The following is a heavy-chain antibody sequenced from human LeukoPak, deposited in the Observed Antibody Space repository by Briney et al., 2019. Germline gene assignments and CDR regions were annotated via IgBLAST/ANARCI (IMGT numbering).Heavy chain of an antibody. V-gene: IGHV4-31*03. J-gene: IGHJ4*02. CDR3: ARGATSLSYFDS. D-gene: IGHD2/OR15-2a*01. Sequence: PAETLCLTCTVSGDSISSGGYYWSWIRQHPGKGLEWIGSTYYSGTSYYNPSLKSRVTISVDTSKNQFSLKLSSVTAADTAVYYCARGATSLSYFDSRGQGTLVTVCS. CDR1: GDSISSGGYY. CDR2: TYYSGTS.